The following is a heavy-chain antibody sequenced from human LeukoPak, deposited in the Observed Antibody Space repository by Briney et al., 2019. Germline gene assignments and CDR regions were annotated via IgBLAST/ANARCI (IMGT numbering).Heavy chain of an antibody. V-gene: IGHV3-33*01. CDR1: GFAFNTYA. Sequence: GRSLRLSGAASGFAFNTYAMHWVPQAPGQGLEGVPLIWHDGSHKFYSNSLRGQFTISRNNSKNTVSIQMNNLRPEDTAVYYCEREIFGSGSYTDFWGQGTLVTVSS. D-gene: IGHD3-10*01. J-gene: IGHJ4*02. CDR3: EREIFGSGSYTDF. CDR2: IWHDGSHK.